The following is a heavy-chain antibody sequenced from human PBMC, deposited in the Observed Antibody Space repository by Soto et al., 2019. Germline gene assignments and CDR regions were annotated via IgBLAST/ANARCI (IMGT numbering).Heavy chain of an antibody. CDR1: GFTFSSYG. V-gene: IGHV3-33*01. Sequence: QVQLVESGGGVVQPGRSLRLSCAASGFTFSSYGMHWVRQAPGKGLEWVAVIWYDGSNKYYEDSVKGRFTISRDNSKNTLYLKMNSLRAEDTAVYYCAREKWWKPTTAFDIWGQGTMVTVSS. CDR3: AREKWWKPTTAFDI. J-gene: IGHJ3*02. D-gene: IGHD2-15*01. CDR2: IWYDGSNK.